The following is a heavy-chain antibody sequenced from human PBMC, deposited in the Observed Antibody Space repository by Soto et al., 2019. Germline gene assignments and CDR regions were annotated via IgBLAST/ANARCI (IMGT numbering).Heavy chain of an antibody. CDR3: AKALGAEGQPDY. CDR2: ISGPGGTT. J-gene: IGHJ4*02. CDR1: GFTFINYA. D-gene: IGHD3-16*01. Sequence: EAQLLETGGGLVQPGGSLRLTCGASGFTFINYAMGWFRQAAGKGLEWVSVISGPGGTTFYADSVKGQFTMSRDNSKNALYLQMKSLRAEDTAVYYCAKALGAEGQPDYWGQGTLVTVSS. V-gene: IGHV3-23*01.